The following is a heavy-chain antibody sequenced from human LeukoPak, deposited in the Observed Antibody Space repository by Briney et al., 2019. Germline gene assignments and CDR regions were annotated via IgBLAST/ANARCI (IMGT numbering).Heavy chain of an antibody. D-gene: IGHD6-19*01. J-gene: IGHJ4*02. CDR2: ISYDGSNK. CDR3: AKDESSGWYKVFDY. V-gene: IGHV3-30-3*01. CDR1: GFTFSSYA. Sequence: PGGSLRLSCAASGFTFSSYAMHWVRQAPGKGLEWVAVISYDGSNKYYADSVKGRFTISRDNAKNSLYLQMNSLRAEDTALYYCAKDESSGWYKVFDYWGQGTLVTVSS.